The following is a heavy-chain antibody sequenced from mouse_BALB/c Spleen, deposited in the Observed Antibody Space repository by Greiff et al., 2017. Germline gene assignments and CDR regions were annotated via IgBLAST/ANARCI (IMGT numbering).Heavy chain of an antibody. V-gene: IGHV5-4*02. Sequence: EVQLQESGGGLVKPGGSLKLSCAASGFTFSDYYMYWVRQTPEKRLEWVATISDGGSYTYYPDSVKGRFTISRDNAKNNLYLQMSSLKSEDTAMYYCARGLKYAMDYWGQGTSVTVSS. CDR3: ARGLKYAMDY. CDR1: GFTFSDYY. CDR2: ISDGGSYT. J-gene: IGHJ4*01.